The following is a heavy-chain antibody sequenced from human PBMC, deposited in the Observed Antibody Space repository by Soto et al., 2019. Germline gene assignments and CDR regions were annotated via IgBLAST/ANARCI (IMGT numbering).Heavy chain of an antibody. D-gene: IGHD5-12*01. J-gene: IGHJ6*02. V-gene: IGHV4-30-4*01. CDR2: IYYSGST. Sequence: TPSLPSRCSGLSLSRVYYYCVWVLAPPGKGLEWIGYIYYSGSTYYNPSLKSRVTISVDTSKNQFSLKLSSVTAADTAVYYCAREFRLGTTIKYGMDVWGQGTTVTVS. CDR3: AREFRLGTTIKYGMDV. CDR1: GLSLSRVYYY.